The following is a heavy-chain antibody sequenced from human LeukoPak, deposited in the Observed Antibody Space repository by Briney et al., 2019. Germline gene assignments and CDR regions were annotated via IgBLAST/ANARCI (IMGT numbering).Heavy chain of an antibody. CDR1: GGSISSYY. D-gene: IGHD1-1*01. CDR3: ARDTTGNNWFDP. J-gene: IGHJ5*02. CDR2: IYYSGST. V-gene: IGHV4-59*01. Sequence: PSETLSLTCTVSGGSISSYYWSWIRQPPGKGLEWIGYIYYSGSTNYNPSLKSRVTISVNTSRNQFSLKLSSVTAADTAVYYCARDTTGNNWFDPWGQGTLVTVSS.